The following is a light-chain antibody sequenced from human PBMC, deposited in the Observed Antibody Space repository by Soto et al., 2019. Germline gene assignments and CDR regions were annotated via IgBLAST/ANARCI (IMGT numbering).Light chain of an antibody. Sequence: DIQMTQSPSTLSASVGDTVSITCRASQSISSWLAWYQQKPGKAPDLLISDASSLESGVPSRFSGGGSGTEFTLTISDLQPDDFATYYCQQYKSYSPRTFGQGTKVDIK. CDR2: DAS. V-gene: IGKV1-5*01. J-gene: IGKJ1*01. CDR3: QQYKSYSPRT. CDR1: QSISSW.